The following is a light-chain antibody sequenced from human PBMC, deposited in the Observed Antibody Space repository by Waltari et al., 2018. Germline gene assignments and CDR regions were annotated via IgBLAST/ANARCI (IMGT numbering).Light chain of an antibody. CDR1: SSDVGSYHD. V-gene: IGLV2-14*03. Sequence: QSALTPPASVSGPPGQSITRSCTGTSSDVGSYHDVSWYQQYPGRAPKLMFYEVSSRPSGVSNRVSGSKSGNTASLTISGLQPEDEATYYCSSYSRSAFLFGGGTKLTVL. CDR3: SSYSRSAFL. CDR2: EVS. J-gene: IGLJ2*01.